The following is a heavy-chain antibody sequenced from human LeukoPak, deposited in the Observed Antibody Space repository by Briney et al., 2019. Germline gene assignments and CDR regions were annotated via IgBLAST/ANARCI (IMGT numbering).Heavy chain of an antibody. D-gene: IGHD3-3*01. CDR1: GGTFSSYA. Sequence: GASVKVSCKASGGTFSSYAISWVRQAPGQGLEWMGRIIPILGIANYAQKFQGRVTITADKSTSTAYMELSRLRSDDTAVYYCARVLGYYDFWGGYSYYFDYWGQGTLVTVSS. CDR2: IIPILGIA. V-gene: IGHV1-69*04. J-gene: IGHJ4*02. CDR3: ARVLGYYDFWGGYSYYFDY.